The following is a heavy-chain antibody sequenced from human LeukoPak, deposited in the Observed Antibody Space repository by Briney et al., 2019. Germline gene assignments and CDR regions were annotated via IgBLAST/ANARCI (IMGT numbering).Heavy chain of an antibody. Sequence: PGGSLRLSCAASGFTFSSYAMHWVRQAPGKGLEWVAVISYDGSNKYYADSVKGRFTISRDNAKNSLYLQMNSLRAEDTALYYCAKDISQGIAAAGYWGQGTLVTVSS. CDR2: ISYDGSNK. J-gene: IGHJ4*02. CDR1: GFTFSSYA. D-gene: IGHD6-13*01. V-gene: IGHV3-30-3*01. CDR3: AKDISQGIAAAGY.